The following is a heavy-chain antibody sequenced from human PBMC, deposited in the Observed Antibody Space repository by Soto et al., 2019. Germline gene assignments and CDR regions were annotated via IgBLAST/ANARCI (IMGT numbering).Heavy chain of an antibody. D-gene: IGHD2-2*01. CDR2: MNPNSGNT. Sequence: ASVKVSCKASGYTFTSYDINWVRQATGQGLEWMGWMNPNSGNTGYAQKFQGRVTMTRNTSISTAYMELSSLRSEDTVVYYCARPLYCSSTSCSYALDYWGQGTLVTVSS. CDR3: ARPLYCSSTSCSYALDY. J-gene: IGHJ4*02. V-gene: IGHV1-8*01. CDR1: GYTFTSYD.